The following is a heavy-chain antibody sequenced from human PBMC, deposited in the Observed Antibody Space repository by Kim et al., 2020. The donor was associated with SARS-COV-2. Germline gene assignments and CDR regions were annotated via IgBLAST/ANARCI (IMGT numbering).Heavy chain of an antibody. CDR1: GFTFSTYS. CDR2: IRSSSTFI. J-gene: IGHJ6*02. V-gene: IGHV3-48*02. CDR3: ARSNGGDDAMGV. D-gene: IGHD3-16*01. Sequence: GGSLRLSCAASGFTFSTYSMNWVRQAPGKGLEWISYIRSSSTFIFYADSVQGRFTISRNDANNSVYLQMNSRRDEDTAVYYCARSNGGDDAMGVWGQGTAVTVSS.